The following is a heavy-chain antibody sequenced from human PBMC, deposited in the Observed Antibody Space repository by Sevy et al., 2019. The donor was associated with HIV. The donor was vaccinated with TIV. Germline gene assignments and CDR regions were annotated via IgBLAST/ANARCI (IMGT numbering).Heavy chain of an antibody. V-gene: IGHV3-7*01. Sequence: GGSLRLSCVASGFTFSSYWMTWVRQAPGRGVEWVANIRQEGSDKFYVDSVKGRLTISRDNANNSLYLQMNSLRAEDTAVYYCARFEDYWGQGTLFTVSS. J-gene: IGHJ4*02. CDR2: IRQEGSDK. CDR3: ARFEDY. CDR1: GFTFSSYW.